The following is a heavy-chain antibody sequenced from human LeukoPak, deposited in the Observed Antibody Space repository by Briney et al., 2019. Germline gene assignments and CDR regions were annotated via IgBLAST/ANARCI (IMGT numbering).Heavy chain of an antibody. CDR3: TRKATTGPTKAAFDI. Sequence: SDTLSLTCAVSGYSISSSNYWAWIRQPPGKGLEWIGHIYYSGSIYYNPSLKSRVTMSVDTSKNQFSLKLSSVTAVDTDVYYCTRKATTGPTKAAFDIWGQGTMVTVSS. CDR2: IYYSGSI. V-gene: IGHV4-28*05. CDR1: GYSISSSNY. D-gene: IGHD4-17*01. J-gene: IGHJ3*02.